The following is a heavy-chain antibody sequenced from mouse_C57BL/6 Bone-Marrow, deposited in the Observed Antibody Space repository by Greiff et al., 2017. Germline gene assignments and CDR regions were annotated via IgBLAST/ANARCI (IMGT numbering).Heavy chain of an antibody. CDR1: GYTFTNYW. CDR3: ARLVYYDYGGYAMDY. J-gene: IGHJ4*01. D-gene: IGHD2-4*01. CDR2: IYPGGGYT. Sequence: QVQLQQSGAELVRPGTSVKMSCKASGYTFTNYWIGWAKQRPGHGLEWIGDIYPGGGYTNYNEQFKGKATLTADKSSSTAYMQFSSLTSEDSAIYYCARLVYYDYGGYAMDYWGQGTSVTVSS. V-gene: IGHV1-63*01.